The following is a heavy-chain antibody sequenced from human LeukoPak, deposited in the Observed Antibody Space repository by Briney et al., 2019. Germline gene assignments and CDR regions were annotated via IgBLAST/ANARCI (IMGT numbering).Heavy chain of an antibody. D-gene: IGHD3-22*01. Sequence: SSETLSLTCAVYGGSFSGYYWSWIRQPPGKGLEWIGEINHSGSTNYNPSLKSRVTISVDTSKNQFSLKLSSVTAADTAVYYCARVPTHDSSGQPYWGQGTLVTVSS. CDR3: ARVPTHDSSGQPY. CDR1: GGSFSGYY. CDR2: INHSGST. J-gene: IGHJ4*02. V-gene: IGHV4-34*01.